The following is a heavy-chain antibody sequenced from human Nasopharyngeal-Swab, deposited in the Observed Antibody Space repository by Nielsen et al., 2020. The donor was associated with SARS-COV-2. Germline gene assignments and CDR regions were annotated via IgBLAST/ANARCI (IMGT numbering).Heavy chain of an antibody. V-gene: IGHV4-39*07. CDR3: ARGTSNYYDSSGTIDY. CDR2: IYYSGST. D-gene: IGHD3-22*01. J-gene: IGHJ4*02. Sequence: WIRQPPGKGLEWIGSIYYSGSTYYNPSLKSRVTISVDTSKNQFSLKLSSVTAADTAVYYCARGTSNYYDSSGTIDYRGQGTLVTVSS.